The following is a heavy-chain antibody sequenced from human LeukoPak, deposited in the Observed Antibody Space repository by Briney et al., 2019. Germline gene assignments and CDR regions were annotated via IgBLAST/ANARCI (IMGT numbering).Heavy chain of an antibody. CDR1: GFTFSSYA. CDR2: ISGSGGST. CDR3: ARGRDCSSTSCYYYYYYMDV. V-gene: IGHV3-23*01. J-gene: IGHJ6*03. Sequence: QPGGSLRLSCAASGFTFSSYAMSWVRQAPGKGLEWVSAISGSGGSTYYADSVKGRFTISRDNAKNSLYLQMNSLRAEDTAVYYCARGRDCSSTSCYYYYYYMDVWGKGTTVTVSS. D-gene: IGHD2-2*01.